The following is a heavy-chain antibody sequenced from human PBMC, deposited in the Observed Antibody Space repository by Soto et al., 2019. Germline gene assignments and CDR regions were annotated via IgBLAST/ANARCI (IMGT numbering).Heavy chain of an antibody. Sequence: GGSLRLSSASSGCPFSSYGMHWVRQAPGKGLEWVAVISYDGSNKYYADSVKGRFTISRDNSKNTLYLQMNSLRAEDTAVYYCAKGVARYYFDYWGQGTLVTVSS. D-gene: IGHD2-21*01. CDR1: GCPFSSYG. CDR3: AKGVARYYFDY. J-gene: IGHJ4*02. V-gene: IGHV3-30*18. CDR2: ISYDGSNK.